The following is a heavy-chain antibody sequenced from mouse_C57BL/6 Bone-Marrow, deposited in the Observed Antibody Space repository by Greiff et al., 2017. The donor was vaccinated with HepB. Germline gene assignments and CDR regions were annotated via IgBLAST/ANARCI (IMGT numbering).Heavy chain of an antibody. CDR3: TTSRAWFAY. CDR1: GFNIKDDY. J-gene: IGHJ3*01. Sequence: VQLQQSGAELVRPGASVKLSCTASGFNIKDDYMHWVKQRPEQDLEWIGWIDPENGDTEYASKFQGKATITADTSSNTAYLQLSSLTSEDTAVYYCTTSRAWFAYWGQGTLVTVSA. CDR2: IDPENGDT. V-gene: IGHV14-4*01.